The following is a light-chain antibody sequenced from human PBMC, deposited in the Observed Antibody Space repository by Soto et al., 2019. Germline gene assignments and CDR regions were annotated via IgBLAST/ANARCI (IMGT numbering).Light chain of an antibody. V-gene: IGLV2-8*01. CDR1: INDVGGYNY. J-gene: IGLJ1*01. CDR2: QVT. CDR3: MSYAGGNRLV. Sequence: SVLTPPRSASGSPGQSVTISCAGTINDVGGYNYVSWYQQHPGKVPQLMIYQVTKRPSGVPDRFSASKSDTPAPLTISGLQAEDEGDYYCMSYAGGNRLVFGTGTKVTVL.